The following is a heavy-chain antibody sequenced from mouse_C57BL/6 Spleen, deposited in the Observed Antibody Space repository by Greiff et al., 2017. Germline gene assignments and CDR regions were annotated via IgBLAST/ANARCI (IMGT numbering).Heavy chain of an antibody. CDR1: GFTFSSYA. CDR3: ARRGDGYSDY. Sequence: EVKLVESGGGLVKPGGSLKLSCAASGFTFSSYAMSWVRQTPEKRLKWVATISDGGSYTYYPDNVKGRFTISRDNAKNNLYLQMSHLKSEDTAMYYCARRGDGYSDYWGQGTTLTVSS. V-gene: IGHV5-4*03. D-gene: IGHD2-3*01. J-gene: IGHJ2*01. CDR2: ISDGGSYT.